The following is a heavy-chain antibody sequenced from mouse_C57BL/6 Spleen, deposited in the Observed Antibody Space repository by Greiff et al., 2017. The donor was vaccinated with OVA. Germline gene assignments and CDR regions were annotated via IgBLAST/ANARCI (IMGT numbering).Heavy chain of an antibody. Sequence: VQLQQSGPELVKPGASVKISCKASGYTFTDYYMNWVKQSHGKSLEWIGDINPNNGGTSYNQKFKGKATLTVDKSSSTAYMELRSLTSEDSAVYYCARWGTMHYYAMDYWGQGTSVTVSS. D-gene: IGHD1-1*02. V-gene: IGHV1-26*01. J-gene: IGHJ4*01. CDR3: ARWGTMHYYAMDY. CDR1: GYTFTDYY. CDR2: INPNNGGT.